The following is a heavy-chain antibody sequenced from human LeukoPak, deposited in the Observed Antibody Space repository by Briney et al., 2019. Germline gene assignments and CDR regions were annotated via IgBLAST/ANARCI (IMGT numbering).Heavy chain of an antibody. D-gene: IGHD5-18*01. CDR2: ISAYNGNT. Sequence: ASVKVSCKASGYTFTSYGISWVRQAPGQGLEWMGWISAYNGNTSYAQKLQGRVTMTTDTSTSTAYMELRSLRSDDTAVYYCARDPYSYGNYYFDYWGQGTLVTVSS. CDR3: ARDPYSYGNYYFDY. CDR1: GYTFTSYG. J-gene: IGHJ4*02. V-gene: IGHV1-18*01.